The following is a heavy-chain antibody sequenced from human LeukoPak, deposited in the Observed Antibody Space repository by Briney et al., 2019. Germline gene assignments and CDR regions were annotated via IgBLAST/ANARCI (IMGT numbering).Heavy chain of an antibody. D-gene: IGHD6-13*01. Sequence: GGSLRLSCAASGFTFSSYEMNWVRQAPGKGLEWVSYMSRSGSTIYYADSAKGRFTISRDNAKNSLYLQMNSLRAEDTAVYYCARGRKDMMAAGLFDYWGQGTLVTVSS. CDR3: ARGRKDMMAAGLFDY. V-gene: IGHV3-48*03. CDR1: GFTFSSYE. J-gene: IGHJ4*02. CDR2: MSRSGSTI.